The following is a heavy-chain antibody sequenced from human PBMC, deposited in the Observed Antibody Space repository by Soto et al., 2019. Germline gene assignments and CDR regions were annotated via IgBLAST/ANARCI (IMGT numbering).Heavy chain of an antibody. D-gene: IGHD2-8*01. V-gene: IGHV3-48*01. CDR1: GFTFSSYS. J-gene: IGHJ5*02. Sequence: EVQLVESGGGLVQPGGSLRLSCAASGFTFSSYSMNWVRQAPGKGLEWVSYISSSSSTIYYADSVKARFTITRDTAENPLYSQMNSLRAEHTGAYYCSRQGVSLNWFAPRIQGALVT. CDR2: ISSSSSTI. CDR3: SRQGVSLNWFAP.